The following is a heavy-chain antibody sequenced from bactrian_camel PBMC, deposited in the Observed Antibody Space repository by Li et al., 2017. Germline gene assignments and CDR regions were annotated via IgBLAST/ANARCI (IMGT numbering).Heavy chain of an antibody. CDR2: IHRDGST. Sequence: HVQLVESGGGSVKAGGSLTLSCAYSGFTDDDHDLAWYRQTPGNECELVSDIHRDGSTLYSDAVKGRFTMSRDKSKNTVYLQMTSLKPDDTAVYYCAARGVYPGTTHLQASVCLTVYDYNYRGRGTQVTVS. V-gene: IGHV3S63*01. J-gene: IGHJ4*01. CDR3: AARGVYPGTTHLQASVCLTVYDYNY. D-gene: IGHD2*01. CDR1: GFTDDDHD.